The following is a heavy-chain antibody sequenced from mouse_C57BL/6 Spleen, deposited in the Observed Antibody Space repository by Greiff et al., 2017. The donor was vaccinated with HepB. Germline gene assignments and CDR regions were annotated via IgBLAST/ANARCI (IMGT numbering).Heavy chain of an antibody. V-gene: IGHV1-82*01. D-gene: IGHD1-1*01. CDR3: ARSGYYGSSPLYYAMDY. J-gene: IGHJ4*01. CDR1: GYAFSSSW. Sequence: VQLQQSGPELVKPGASVKISCKASGYAFSSSWMNWVKQRPGKGLEWIGRIYPGDGDTNYNGKFKGKATLTADKSSSTAYMQLSSLTSEDSAVYFCARSGYYGSSPLYYAMDYWGQGTSVTVSS. CDR2: IYPGDGDT.